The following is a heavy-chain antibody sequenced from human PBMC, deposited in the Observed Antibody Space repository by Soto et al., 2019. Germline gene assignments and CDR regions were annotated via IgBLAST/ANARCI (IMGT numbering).Heavy chain of an antibody. D-gene: IGHD4-17*01. J-gene: IGHJ6*03. CDR1: GFIVSSNY. CDR3: ARVLATTVTTYYYYYMDV. Sequence: GGSLRLSCAASGFIVSSNYMSWVRQAPGKGPEWVSVIYSGGSTYYADSVKGRFTISRDNSKNTLYLQMNSLRAEDTAVYYFARVLATTVTTYYYYYMDVWGKGTTVTVSS. CDR2: IYSGGST. V-gene: IGHV3-66*01.